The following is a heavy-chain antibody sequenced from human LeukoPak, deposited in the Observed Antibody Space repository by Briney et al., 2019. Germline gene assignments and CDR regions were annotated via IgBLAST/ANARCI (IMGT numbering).Heavy chain of an antibody. CDR2: IYYSGST. CDR3: ARGRPYSGGYHLDY. J-gene: IGHJ4*02. Sequence: SETLSLTCTVSGDSTSSNNYYGGWVRQPPGKGLEWIGNIYYSGSTYYNPSLKSRVTMSVDTSKNQFSLKLNSVTAADTAVYYCARGRPYSGGYHLDYWGQGTLVTVSS. D-gene: IGHD1-26*01. CDR1: GDSTSSNNYY. V-gene: IGHV4-39*01.